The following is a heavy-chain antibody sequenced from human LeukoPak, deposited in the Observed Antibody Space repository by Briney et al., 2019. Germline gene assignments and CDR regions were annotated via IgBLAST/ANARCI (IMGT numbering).Heavy chain of an antibody. J-gene: IGHJ4*02. CDR2: INTSGGST. CDR1: GYTFTSYY. V-gene: IGHV1-46*01. D-gene: IGHD3-3*01. Sequence: ASVKVSCKASGYTFTSYYMHWVRQAPGQGLEWMGIINTSGGSTSYAQKFQGSVTMTRDTSTSTVYMELSSLRSEDTAVYYCARSEWTGDYFDYWGQGTLVTVSS. CDR3: ARSEWTGDYFDY.